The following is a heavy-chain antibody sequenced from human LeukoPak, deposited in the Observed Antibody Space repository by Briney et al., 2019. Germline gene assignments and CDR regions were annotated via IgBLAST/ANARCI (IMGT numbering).Heavy chain of an antibody. V-gene: IGHV3-33*01. CDR3: ERDISYSSLDY. Sequence: PGPSLRLACVASGFTFSSYGMRWVRQAPGKGMESVAPIRYDGTRANYADSVKGRFTISRHDSKQTLYLQMTSQRAKDTAIYYCERDISYSSLDYWGQGTLVTVSS. D-gene: IGHD6-13*01. CDR1: GFTFSSYG. CDR2: IRYDGTRA. J-gene: IGHJ4*02.